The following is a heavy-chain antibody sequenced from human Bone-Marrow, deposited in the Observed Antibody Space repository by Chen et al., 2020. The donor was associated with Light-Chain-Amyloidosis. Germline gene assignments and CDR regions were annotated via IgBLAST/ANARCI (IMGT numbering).Heavy chain of an antibody. Sequence: EVQLEQPGPEVKKPGESLKISCKGSGYTFPNYGIGWVRQIPGKGLEWMGVIYPDDSDARYSPSFEGQVTISADKSITTAYLQWRSRKASDTAMYYCARRRDGYNFDYWGQGTLVTVSS. J-gene: IGHJ4*02. V-gene: IGHV5-51*01. CDR2: IYPDDSDA. D-gene: IGHD5-12*01. CDR1: GYTFPNYG. CDR3: ARRRDGYNFDY.